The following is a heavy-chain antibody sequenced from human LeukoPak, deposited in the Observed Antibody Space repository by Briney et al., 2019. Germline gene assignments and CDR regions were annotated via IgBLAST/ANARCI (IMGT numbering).Heavy chain of an antibody. CDR2: ISYDGSNK. D-gene: IGHD3-10*01. V-gene: IGHV3-30*04. J-gene: IGHJ4*02. CDR3: ARAQGSGTYSRLDY. CDR1: GITFSSYA. Sequence: PGRSLRLSCAASGITFSSYAMHWVRQAPGKGLEWAALISYDGSNKYYADSVKGRFTISRDNSKNTLYLQMNSLRAEDTAVYYCARAQGSGTYSRLDYWGQGTLVTVSS.